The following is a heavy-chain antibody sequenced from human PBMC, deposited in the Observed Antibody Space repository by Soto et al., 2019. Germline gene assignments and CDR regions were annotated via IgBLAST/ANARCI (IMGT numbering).Heavy chain of an antibody. J-gene: IGHJ3*02. CDR3: AKDTNGHYIGAFDM. Sequence: GGSLRLSCTASGLTLNKFAFTWVRQTPGMGLEWLSSITASGGFTKYADSVKGRFTTSRDNPKNTLYLQMNSLRVEDTAVYYCAKDTNGHYIGAFDMWGQGIMVTV. D-gene: IGHD4-17*01. V-gene: IGHV3-23*01. CDR1: GLTLNKFA. CDR2: ITASGGFT.